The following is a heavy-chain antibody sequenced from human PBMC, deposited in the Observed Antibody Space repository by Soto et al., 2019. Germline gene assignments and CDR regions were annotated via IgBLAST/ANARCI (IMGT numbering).Heavy chain of an antibody. CDR2: ISSTNNYI. Sequence: PGESLKISGAASGFTFTRYRMNWVRQAPGKGLEWVSSISSTNNYIYYGDSMKGRFTISRDNAKNSLYLEMNSLRAEDTAVYYCARESEDLTSNFDYWGQGTMVTVSS. J-gene: IGHJ4*02. CDR3: ARESEDLTSNFDY. CDR1: GFTFTRYR. V-gene: IGHV3-21*06.